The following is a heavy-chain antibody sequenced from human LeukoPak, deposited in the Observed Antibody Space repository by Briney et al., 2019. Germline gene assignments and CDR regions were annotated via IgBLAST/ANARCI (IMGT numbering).Heavy chain of an antibody. J-gene: IGHJ3*01. CDR2: IKTDGTET. CDR1: GFTLRTFS. D-gene: IGHD1-1*01. Sequence: GGSLRLSCAPSGFTLRTFSMNWVRLAPGKGLEFVASIKTDGTETYYLDSVKGRFTISRDNTKNSLYLQMNSLRAEDTALYYCARSGPPYGFDVWGQGTLVTVSS. CDR3: ARSGPPYGFDV. V-gene: IGHV3-7*03.